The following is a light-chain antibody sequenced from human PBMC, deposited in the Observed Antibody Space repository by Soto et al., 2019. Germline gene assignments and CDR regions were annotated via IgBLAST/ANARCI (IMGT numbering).Light chain of an antibody. Sequence: QSVLTQPASVSGSPGRSITISCTGSSTDGGGYNYVSWYQQHPGKAPKVMIYEVSNRPSGVSNRFSGSKSGNTASLTISGLQAEDEADYYCSSYTSSSTYVFGTGTRSPS. V-gene: IGLV2-14*01. CDR2: EVS. J-gene: IGLJ1*01. CDR1: STDGGGYNY. CDR3: SSYTSSSTYV.